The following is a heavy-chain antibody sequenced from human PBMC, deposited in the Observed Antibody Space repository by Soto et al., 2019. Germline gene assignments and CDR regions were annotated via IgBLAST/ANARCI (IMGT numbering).Heavy chain of an antibody. J-gene: IGHJ5*02. Sequence: PSETLSLTCTVSGGSISSYYWSWVRQPPGKGLEWIGYIYYSGSTNYNPSLKSRVTISVDTSKNQFSLKLSSVTAADTAVYYCARGTLGYCSSTSCYSTGFDPWGQGTLVTVSS. D-gene: IGHD2-2*01. V-gene: IGHV4-59*12. CDR2: IYYSGST. CDR3: ARGTLGYCSSTSCYSTGFDP. CDR1: GGSISSYY.